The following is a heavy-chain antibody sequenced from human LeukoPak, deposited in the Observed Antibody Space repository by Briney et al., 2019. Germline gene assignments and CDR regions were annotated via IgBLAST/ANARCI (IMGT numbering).Heavy chain of an antibody. J-gene: IGHJ6*03. CDR3: TRESGNTFVRGARYYSFYMDV. Sequence: PSQTLSLTCSVSGGSISSGSYYWSWIRQPAGTGLEWIGRIYTSGTTYYNPSLKSRVSISVDTSKNQFSLRLNSVAAADTAVYYCTRESGNTFVRGARYYSFYMDVWGTGTTVTVSS. D-gene: IGHD3-10*01. CDR1: GGSISSGSYY. CDR2: IYTSGTT. V-gene: IGHV4-61*02.